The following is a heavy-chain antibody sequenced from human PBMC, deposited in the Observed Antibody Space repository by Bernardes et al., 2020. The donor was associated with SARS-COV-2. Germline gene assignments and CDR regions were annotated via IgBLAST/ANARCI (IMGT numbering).Heavy chain of an antibody. CDR3: ARNQFMAVGPAAGIFDS. J-gene: IGHJ5*01. Sequence: GGSLSLSCTASLFTIEKYWMSWVRQAPGKGLEWVASLNQDGSEKLYVDSVEGRFTISRDNVKNSLYLQMNSLGAEDTAVYYCARNQFMAVGPAAGIFDSWGQGALVTVPS. CDR1: LFTIEKYW. V-gene: IGHV3-7*04. D-gene: IGHD2-2*01. CDR2: LNQDGSEK.